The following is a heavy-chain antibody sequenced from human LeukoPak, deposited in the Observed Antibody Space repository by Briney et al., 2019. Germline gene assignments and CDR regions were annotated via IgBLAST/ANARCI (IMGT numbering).Heavy chain of an antibody. J-gene: IGHJ4*02. V-gene: IGHV3-66*01. CDR2: IYSGGTT. Sequence: PGGSLRLSCAASGFTVSSNYMSWVRQAPGKGLEWVSLIYSGGTTYYADSVKGRFTISRDNSKNTLYLQMNSLRAEDTAVYYCASRIYDILTGYRDYWGQGTLVTVSS. CDR1: GFTVSSNY. D-gene: IGHD3-9*01. CDR3: ASRIYDILTGYRDY.